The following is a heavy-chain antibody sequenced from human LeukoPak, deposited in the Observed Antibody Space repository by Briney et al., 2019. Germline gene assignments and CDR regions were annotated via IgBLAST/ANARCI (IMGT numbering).Heavy chain of an antibody. CDR2: ISNDGGGT. J-gene: IGHJ5*02. D-gene: IGHD3-22*01. CDR3: AKGSSGYFADL. V-gene: IGHV3-23*01. Sequence: GGSLRLSCTASGFIFNNFGLMWVRQAPGKGLEWVTAISNDGGGTTYADFVKGRFTISRDNSKNTLFLQMNSLRAEDTALYYCAKGSSGYFADLWGQGTLVTVSS. CDR1: GFIFNNFG.